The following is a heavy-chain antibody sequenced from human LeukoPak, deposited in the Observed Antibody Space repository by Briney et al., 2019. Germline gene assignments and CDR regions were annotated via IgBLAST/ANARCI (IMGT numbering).Heavy chain of an antibody. CDR2: IRGSGGST. D-gene: IGHD2-2*01. CDR3: AKPARVRRYCSSTSCYEDAFDI. J-gene: IGHJ3*02. CDR1: GFTFSSYA. V-gene: IGHV3-23*01. Sequence: PGGSLRLSCAASGFTFSSYAMSWVRQAPGKGLEWVSAIRGSGGSTYYADSVKGRFTISRDNSKNTLYLQMNSLRAEDTAVYYCAKPARVRRYCSSTSCYEDAFDIWGQGTMVTFSS.